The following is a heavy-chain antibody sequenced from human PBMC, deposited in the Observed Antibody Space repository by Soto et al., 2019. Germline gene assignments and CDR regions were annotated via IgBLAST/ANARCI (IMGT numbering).Heavy chain of an antibody. CDR2: TYWDDDK. CDR1: GFSLSTSGVG. V-gene: IGHV2-5*02. CDR3: AHRQRTVYFDY. D-gene: IGHD4-17*01. J-gene: IGHJ4*02. Sequence: QITLKESGPPLVKPTQTLMLTCTFSGFSLSTSGVGVGWIRQPPGKALEWLALTYWDDDKRYSPSLKSRLTITKDTSKNPVVLTMTNMDPVDTATYYCAHRQRTVYFDYWGQGTLVTVSS.